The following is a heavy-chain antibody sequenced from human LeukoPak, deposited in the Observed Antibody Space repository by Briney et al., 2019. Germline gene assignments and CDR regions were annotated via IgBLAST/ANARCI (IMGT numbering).Heavy chain of an antibody. CDR3: ARDRIAAAVLDH. V-gene: IGHV1-46*01. D-gene: IGHD6-13*01. Sequence: ASVKVSCKASGYTFTTYYMHWVRQAPGQGLEWMGIVNPSSGTTNYAQQFQGRVTMTRDTSTRTVYMELSSLRPEDTAVYYCARDRIAAAVLDHWGQGTLVTVSS. J-gene: IGHJ4*02. CDR2: VNPSSGTT. CDR1: GYTFTTYY.